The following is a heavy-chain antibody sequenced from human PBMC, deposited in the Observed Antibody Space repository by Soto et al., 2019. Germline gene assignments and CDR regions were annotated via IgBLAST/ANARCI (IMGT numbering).Heavy chain of an antibody. CDR3: ARTTAFEY. Sequence: EGSLRLSCAACVFTFSSYWMSWVRQAPGKWLEWLANIKEDGSEKXXVDSLKGRXSISRYNSKNSXYLQMXSLRAEDTAVYYCARTTAFEYWCQGTLVTVSS. D-gene: IGHD1-7*01. CDR2: IKEDGSEK. J-gene: IGHJ4*02. CDR1: VFTFSSYW. V-gene: IGHV3-7*01.